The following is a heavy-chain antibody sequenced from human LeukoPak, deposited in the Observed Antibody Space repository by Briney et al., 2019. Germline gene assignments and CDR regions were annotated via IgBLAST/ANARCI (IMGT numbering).Heavy chain of an antibody. CDR1: GFTFSSYE. V-gene: IGHV3-7*01. J-gene: IGHJ4*02. Sequence: PGGSLRLSCAASGFTFSSYEMNWVRQAPGKGLEWVANIKEEGSQKYYVDSVKGRFTISRDNAKNSLYLQMNSLRPEDSAVYYCARDTTDGSSWFLFQWYYFDYWGLGTLVTVSS. D-gene: IGHD6-13*01. CDR3: ARDTTDGSSWFLFQWYYFDY. CDR2: IKEEGSQK.